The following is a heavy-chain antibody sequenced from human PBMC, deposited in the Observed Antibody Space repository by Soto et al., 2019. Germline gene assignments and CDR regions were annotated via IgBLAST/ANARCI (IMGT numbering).Heavy chain of an antibody. CDR3: TTDKYSSSYYYYYYMDV. CDR2: IKSKTDGGTT. CDR1: GFTFSNAW. D-gene: IGHD6-6*01. J-gene: IGHJ6*03. V-gene: IGHV3-15*01. Sequence: PGGSLRLSCAASGFTFSNAWMSWVRQAPGKGLEWVGRIKSKTDGGTTDYAAPVKGRFTISRDDSKNTLYLQMNSLKTEDTAVYYCTTDKYSSSYYYYYYMDVWGKGTTVTVSS.